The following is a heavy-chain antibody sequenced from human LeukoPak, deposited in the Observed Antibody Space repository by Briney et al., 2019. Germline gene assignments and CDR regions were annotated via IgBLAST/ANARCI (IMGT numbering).Heavy chain of an antibody. CDR1: GGSISSGDYY. J-gene: IGHJ4*02. CDR2: IYYSGST. V-gene: IGHV4-30-4*01. CDR3: ARGYSSGWYEFAYFDY. Sequence: SETLSLTCTVSGGSISSGDYYWRWIRQPPGKGLEWIGYIYYSGSTYYNPSLKSRVTISVDTSKNQFSLKLSSVTAADTAVYYCARGYSSGWYEFAYFDYWGQGTLVTVSS. D-gene: IGHD6-19*01.